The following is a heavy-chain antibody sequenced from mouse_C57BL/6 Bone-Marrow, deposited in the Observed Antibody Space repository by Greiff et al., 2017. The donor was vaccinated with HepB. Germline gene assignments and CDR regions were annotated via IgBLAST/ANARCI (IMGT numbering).Heavy chain of an antibody. CDR3: ASNYVDAMDY. Sequence: QVQLQQSGAELVRPGASVKLSCKASGYTFTDYYINWVKQRPGQGPEWIARIYPGSGNTYYNEKFKGKATLTAEKSSSTAYMQLSSLTSEDSAVYFCASNYVDAMDYWGQGTSVTVSS. CDR1: GYTFTDYY. J-gene: IGHJ4*01. D-gene: IGHD2-1*01. CDR2: IYPGSGNT. V-gene: IGHV1-76*01.